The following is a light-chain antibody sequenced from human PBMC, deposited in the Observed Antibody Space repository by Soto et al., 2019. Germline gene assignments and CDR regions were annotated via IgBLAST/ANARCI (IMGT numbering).Light chain of an antibody. V-gene: IGLV1-47*01. CDR3: AAWDDSLSGPNVV. J-gene: IGLJ2*01. CDR2: RNN. CDR1: SSNIGSNY. Sequence: QSVLTQPHSASGTPGQRVTISCSGSSSNIGSNYVYWYQQLPGTAPKLLIYRNNQRPSGVPDRFSGSKSGTSASLAISGLRSEVEADYYCAAWDDSLSGPNVVFGGGTKLTVL.